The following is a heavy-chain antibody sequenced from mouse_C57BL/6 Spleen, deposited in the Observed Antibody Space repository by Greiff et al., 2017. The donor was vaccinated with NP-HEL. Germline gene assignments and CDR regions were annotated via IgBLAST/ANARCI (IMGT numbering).Heavy chain of an antibody. CDR1: GYTFTDYN. V-gene: IGHV1-18*01. Sequence: EVKLQESGPELVKPGASVKIPCKASGYTFTDYNMDWVKQSHGKSLEWIGDINPNNGGTIYNQKFKGKATLTVDKSSSTAYRELRSLTSEDTAVYYCARLDYYGSSDGYFDVGGTGTTVTVSS. J-gene: IGHJ1*03. CDR3: ARLDYYGSSDGYFDV. CDR2: INPNNGGT. D-gene: IGHD1-1*01.